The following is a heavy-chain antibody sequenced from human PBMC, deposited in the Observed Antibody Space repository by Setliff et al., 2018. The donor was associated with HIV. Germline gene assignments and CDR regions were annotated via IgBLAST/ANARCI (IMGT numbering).Heavy chain of an antibody. Sequence: SETLSLTCTVYGGSISTSSYYWAWIRQPPGKGLEWIGSMYYSGSTYYNPSLKSRVTISVGASKNQFSLNLTSVTAADTAMYYCASGQKVDLRGVISYFDYWGRGSLVTVSS. CDR1: GGSISTSSYY. J-gene: IGHJ4*02. CDR2: MYYSGST. D-gene: IGHD3-10*01. CDR3: ASGQKVDLRGVISYFDY. V-gene: IGHV4-39*07.